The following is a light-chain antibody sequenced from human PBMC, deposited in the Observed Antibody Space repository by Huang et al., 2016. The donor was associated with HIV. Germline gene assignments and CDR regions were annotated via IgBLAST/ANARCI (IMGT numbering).Light chain of an antibody. Sequence: EIVMTQSPATLSVSPGERATLSCRARQSVTSLAWYQQKPGQTRRLLIYGASTRATGSRARCRGSGSGTDVTLTISSLQSEDFAVYYCQQYNNWPSITFGQGTRLEIK. CDR3: QQYNNWPSIT. V-gene: IGKV3-15*01. J-gene: IGKJ5*01. CDR2: GAS. CDR1: QSVTS.